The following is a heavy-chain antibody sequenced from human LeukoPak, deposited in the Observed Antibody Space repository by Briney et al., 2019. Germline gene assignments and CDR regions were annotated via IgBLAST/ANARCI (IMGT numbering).Heavy chain of an antibody. CDR1: GGSISSSSYY. J-gene: IGHJ4*02. D-gene: IGHD6-13*01. CDR3: ARFFSSWIPFDY. V-gene: IGHV4-39*01. CDR2: IYYSGST. Sequence: SETLSLICTVSGGSISSSSYYWGWIRQPPGKGLEWIGSIYYSGSTYYNPSLKSRVTISVDTSKNQFSLKLSSVTAADTAVYYCARFFSSWIPFDYWGQGTLVTVSS.